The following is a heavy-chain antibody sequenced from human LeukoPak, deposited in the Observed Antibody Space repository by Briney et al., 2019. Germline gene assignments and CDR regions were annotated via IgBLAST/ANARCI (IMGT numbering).Heavy chain of an antibody. J-gene: IGHJ3*02. D-gene: IGHD2-2*01. Sequence: SGGSLRLSCAASGFTFSSYGMHWVRQAPGKGLEWVAFIRYDGSNKYYADSAKGRFTISRDNSKNTLYLQMNSLRAEDTAVYYCANLKRDIVVVPAAMSGAFDIWGQGTMVTVSS. CDR3: ANLKRDIVVVPAAMSGAFDI. CDR1: GFTFSSYG. CDR2: IRYDGSNK. V-gene: IGHV3-30*02.